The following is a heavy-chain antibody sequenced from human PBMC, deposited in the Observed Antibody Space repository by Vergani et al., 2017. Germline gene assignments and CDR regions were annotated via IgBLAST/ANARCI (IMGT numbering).Heavy chain of an antibody. Sequence: QVQLQESGPGLVKPSETLSLTCTVSGGSISSYYWSWIRQPAGTGLEWIGRIYTSGSTNYNPPLKRRVTISVDTSKKQFSLKLSSVTAADTAVDYCARGPRYGSGSYRRLARYYCDYLGQGTLVTVSS. J-gene: IGHJ4*02. CDR1: GGSISSYY. CDR2: IYTSGST. V-gene: IGHV4-4*07. D-gene: IGHD3-10*01. CDR3: ARGPRYGSGSYRRLARYYCDY.